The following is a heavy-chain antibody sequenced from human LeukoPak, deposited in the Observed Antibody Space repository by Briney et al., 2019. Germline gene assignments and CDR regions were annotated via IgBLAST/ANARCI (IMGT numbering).Heavy chain of an antibody. CDR2: ISGSGGST. J-gene: IGHJ4*02. CDR3: AKVRGITMIVVAEYYFDY. CDR1: GFTFSSYS. Sequence: GGSLRLSCAASGFTFSSYSMNWVRQAPGKGLEWVSAISGSGGSTYYADSVKGRFTISRDNSKNTLYLQMNSLRAEDTAVYYCAKVRGITMIVVAEYYFDYWGQGTLVTVSS. D-gene: IGHD3-22*01. V-gene: IGHV3-23*01.